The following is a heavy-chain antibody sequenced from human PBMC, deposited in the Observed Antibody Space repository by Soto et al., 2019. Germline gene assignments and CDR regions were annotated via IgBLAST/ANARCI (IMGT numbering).Heavy chain of an antibody. CDR1: GGSISSYY. V-gene: IGHV4-59*08. CDR2: IYYSGST. D-gene: IGHD3-9*01. CDR3: ARHAGNTYYDILTGYYSARGQIDY. Sequence: SETLSLTCTVSGGSISSYYWSWIRQPPGKGLEWIGYIYYSGSTNYNPSLKSRVTISVDTSKNQFSLKLSSVTAADTAVYYCARHAGNTYYDILTGYYSARGQIDYWGQGTLVTVSS. J-gene: IGHJ4*02.